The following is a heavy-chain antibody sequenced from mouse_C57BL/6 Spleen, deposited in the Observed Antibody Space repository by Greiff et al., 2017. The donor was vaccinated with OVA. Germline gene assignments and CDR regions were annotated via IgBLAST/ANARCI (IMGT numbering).Heavy chain of an antibody. CDR3: TGDGARLYFDY. Sequence: EVQVVESGGGLVQPGGSMKLSCVASGFTFSNYWMNWVRQSPEKGLEWVAQIRLKSDNYATHYAESVKGRFTISRDDSKSSVYLQMNNLRAEDTGIYYCTGDGARLYFDYWGQGTTLTVSS. CDR1: GFTFSNYW. CDR2: IRLKSDNYAT. V-gene: IGHV6-3*01. J-gene: IGHJ2*01. D-gene: IGHD2-3*01.